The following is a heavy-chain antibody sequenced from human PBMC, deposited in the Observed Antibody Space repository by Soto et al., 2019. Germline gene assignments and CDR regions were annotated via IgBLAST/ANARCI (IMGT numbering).Heavy chain of an antibody. J-gene: IGHJ5*02. V-gene: IGHV1-69*13. CDR1: GGTFSSYA. Sequence: GASVKVSCKASGGTFSSYAISWVRQAPGQGLEWMGGIIPIFGTANYAQKFQGRVTITADESTSTAYMELSSLRSEDTAVYYCARGGAYSFWFDPWGQGTLVTVSS. CDR2: IIPIFGTA. D-gene: IGHD4-4*01. CDR3: ARGGAYSFWFDP.